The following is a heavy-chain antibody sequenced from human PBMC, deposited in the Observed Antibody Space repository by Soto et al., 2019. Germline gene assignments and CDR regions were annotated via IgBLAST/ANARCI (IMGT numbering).Heavy chain of an antibody. CDR3: AIHMHNQGFEYYFDS. D-gene: IGHD1-1*01. CDR1: GGYITSSGSA. CDR2: IDYSGNI. J-gene: IGHJ4*02. V-gene: IGHV4-39*01. Sequence: QLQLQESGPGLVKPSETLSLTCNASGGYITSSGSAWGWIRQSPGKGLEWIGTIDYSGNIYYIPSLKSRITISVDTSKNQISLKLSSVTAADTAVYYCAIHMHNQGFEYYFDSWGQGTRFTFSS.